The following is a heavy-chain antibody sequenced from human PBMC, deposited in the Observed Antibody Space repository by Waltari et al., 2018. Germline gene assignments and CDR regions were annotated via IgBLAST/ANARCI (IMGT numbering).Heavy chain of an antibody. Sequence: QVQLQESGPGLVKSSETLSLPCSVSGDSIRSSSFYGGRIRLPPRKGLEWFWTIDSMSNIYYNPSLNRRVTISEDTSKNQVSLRLRSVTAADTAVYYCARSGNYDILTGYSPDAFDVWGQGTMVTVSS. J-gene: IGHJ3*01. CDR2: IDSMSNI. V-gene: IGHV4-39*01. D-gene: IGHD3-9*01. CDR1: GDSIRSSSFY. CDR3: ARSGNYDILTGYSPDAFDV.